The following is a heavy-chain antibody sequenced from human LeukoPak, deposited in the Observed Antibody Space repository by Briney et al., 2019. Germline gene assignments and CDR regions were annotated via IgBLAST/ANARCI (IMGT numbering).Heavy chain of an antibody. V-gene: IGHV3-23*01. CDR1: GFSFSRFV. CDR3: AKKTWDSSAWYFFDY. Sequence: GGSLRLSCAGSGFSFSRFVMSWVRQAPGKGLEWVSAISDSGGRINYADSVKGRFTISRDNSKNTLYLQMNSLRAEDTAVYYCAKKTWDSSAWYFFDYWGQGTLVTVSS. D-gene: IGHD3-22*01. J-gene: IGHJ4*02. CDR2: ISDSGGRI.